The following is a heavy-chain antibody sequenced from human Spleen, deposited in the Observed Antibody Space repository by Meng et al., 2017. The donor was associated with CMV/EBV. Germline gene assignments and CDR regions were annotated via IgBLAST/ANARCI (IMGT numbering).Heavy chain of an antibody. CDR3: ASYSSSSTHWYFDL. CDR2: IIPIFGTA. D-gene: IGHD6-6*01. J-gene: IGHJ2*01. V-gene: IGHV1-69*05. CDR1: GGTFSSYA. Sequence: KASGGTFSSYAISWVRQAPGQGLEWMGGIIPIFGTANYAQKFQGRVTITTDESTSTAYMELSSLRSEDTAVYYCASYSSSSTHWYFDLWGRGTLVTVSS.